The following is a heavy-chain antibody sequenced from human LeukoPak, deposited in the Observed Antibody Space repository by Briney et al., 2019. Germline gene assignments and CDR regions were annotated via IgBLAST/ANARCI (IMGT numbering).Heavy chain of an antibody. D-gene: IGHD3-22*01. CDR1: GYTFTGYY. V-gene: IGHV1-2*02. CDR2: INPNNGGT. J-gene: IGHJ4*02. CDR3: ARDQNFHGSGGYYGIDC. Sequence: ASVKVSCKASGYTFTGYYIHWVRQAPGQGLEWIRWINPNNGGTNYAQKFQDRVTMTGDTSITTAYMELSRLTSDDTAVYYCARDQNFHGSGGYYGIDCWGQGTLVTVSS.